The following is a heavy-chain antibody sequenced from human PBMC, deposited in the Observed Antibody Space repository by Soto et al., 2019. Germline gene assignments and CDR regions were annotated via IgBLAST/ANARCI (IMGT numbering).Heavy chain of an antibody. CDR3: AKDPQQVIVYFDY. CDR1: EFTFNNYA. V-gene: IGHV3-23*01. CDR2: ISDNGGTT. Sequence: GGSLRLSCAASEFTFNNYAMSWVRQAPGKGLEWVSSISDNGGTTYYADSVKGRFTISRDNSKNTLYLQMNSLRAEDTAVYYCAKDPQQVIVYFDYWGQGNQLTVSS. J-gene: IGHJ4*02. D-gene: IGHD3-22*01.